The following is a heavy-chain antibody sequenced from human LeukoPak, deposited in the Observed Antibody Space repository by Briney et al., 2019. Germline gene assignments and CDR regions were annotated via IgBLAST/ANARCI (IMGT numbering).Heavy chain of an antibody. V-gene: IGHV1-8*02. CDR2: MNPNSGNT. D-gene: IGHD3-22*01. J-gene: IGHJ5*02. CDR1: GGTFSSYA. Sequence: ASVKVSCKASGGTFSSYAISWVRQATGQGLEWMGWMNPNSGNTGYAQRFQGRVTMTRNTSISTAYMKLSSLRSEDTAVYYCARRAVYYYDSSGHGFDPWGQGTLVTVSS. CDR3: ARRAVYYYDSSGHGFDP.